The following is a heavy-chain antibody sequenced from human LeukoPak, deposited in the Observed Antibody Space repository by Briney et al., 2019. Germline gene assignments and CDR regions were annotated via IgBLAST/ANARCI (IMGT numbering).Heavy chain of an antibody. J-gene: IGHJ4*02. Sequence: PGGSLRLSCAASGFTFNNAWMSWVRQAPGKGLEWVGRIKSKADDGAIDYAAPVKGRFTISRDDSKNMLYLQMNNLKTEDTAVYHCITGERRFDSSGYYPYYFDYWGQGTLVTVSS. CDR2: IKSKADDGAI. V-gene: IGHV3-15*01. D-gene: IGHD3-22*01. CDR3: ITGERRFDSSGYYPYYFDY. CDR1: GFTFNNAW.